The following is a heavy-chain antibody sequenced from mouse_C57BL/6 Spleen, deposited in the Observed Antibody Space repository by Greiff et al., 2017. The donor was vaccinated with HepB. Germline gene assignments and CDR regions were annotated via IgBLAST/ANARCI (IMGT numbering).Heavy chain of an antibody. Sequence: EVKLQESGPGLAKPSQPLSLTCSVTGYSITSDYWNWIRKFPGNKLEYMGYISYSGSTYYNPSLKSRISITRDTSKNQYYLQLNSVTTEDTATYYCARSHYYDYDEGDFDYWGQGTTLTVSS. V-gene: IGHV3-8*01. CDR2: ISYSGST. CDR1: GYSITSDY. CDR3: ARSHYYDYDEGDFDY. J-gene: IGHJ2*01. D-gene: IGHD2-4*01.